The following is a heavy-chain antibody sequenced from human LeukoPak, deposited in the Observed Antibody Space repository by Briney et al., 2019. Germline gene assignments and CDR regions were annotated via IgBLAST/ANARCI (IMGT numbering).Heavy chain of an antibody. J-gene: IGHJ4*02. CDR3: ARASYSSGWPYYFDY. D-gene: IGHD6-19*01. CDR1: GGSISSYY. V-gene: IGHV4-59*01. CDR2: IYYSGST. Sequence: SETLSLTCTVSGGSISSYYWSWIRQPPGKGLEGIGYIYYSGSTNYNPSLKSRVTISVDTSKNQFSLKLSSVTAADTAAYYCARASYSSGWPYYFDYWGQGTLVTVSS.